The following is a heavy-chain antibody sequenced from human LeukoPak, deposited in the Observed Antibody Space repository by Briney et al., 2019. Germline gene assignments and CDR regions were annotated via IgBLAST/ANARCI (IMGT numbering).Heavy chain of an antibody. CDR3: AKDGGQQWLTNYYSYGMDV. CDR1: GYTFTSYD. D-gene: IGHD6-19*01. J-gene: IGHJ6*02. Sequence: ASVKVSCKASGYTFTSYDINWVRQAPGQGLEWMGWIKTYNGDTNTAQKFLDRIIMTTDKSTGTAYMELRSLRSDDTAVYYCAKDGGQQWLTNYYSYGMDVWGQGTTVIVSS. V-gene: IGHV1-18*01. CDR2: IKTYNGDT.